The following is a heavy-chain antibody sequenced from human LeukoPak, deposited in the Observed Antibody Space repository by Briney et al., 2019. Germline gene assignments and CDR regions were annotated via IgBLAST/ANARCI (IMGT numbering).Heavy chain of an antibody. CDR3: AKRIAAAGTRGADAFDI. D-gene: IGHD6-13*01. CDR1: GFTFSSYG. CDR2: MSYDGSNK. V-gene: IGHV3-30*18. Sequence: GGSLRLSRAASGFTFSSYGMHWVRQAPGKGLEWVAAMSYDGSNKYYADSVKGRFTISRDNSKNTLYLQMDSLRAEDTAVYYCAKRIAAAGTRGADAFDIWGQGTLVTVSS. J-gene: IGHJ3*02.